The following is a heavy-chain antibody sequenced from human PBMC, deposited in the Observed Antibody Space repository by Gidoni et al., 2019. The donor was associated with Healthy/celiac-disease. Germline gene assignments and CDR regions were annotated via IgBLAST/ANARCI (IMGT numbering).Heavy chain of an antibody. CDR2: ISGSGGST. V-gene: IGHV3-23*01. CDR3: AKDLWGSGWYPDAFDI. CDR1: GFTFSSYA. D-gene: IGHD6-19*01. Sequence: EVQLLESGGGLVQPGGSLRLSCAASGFTFSSYAMSWVRQAPGKGLEWVSAISGSGGSTYYADSVKGRFTISRDNSKNTLYLKMNSRRAEDTAVYYCAKDLWGSGWYPDAFDIWGQGTMVTVSS. J-gene: IGHJ3*02.